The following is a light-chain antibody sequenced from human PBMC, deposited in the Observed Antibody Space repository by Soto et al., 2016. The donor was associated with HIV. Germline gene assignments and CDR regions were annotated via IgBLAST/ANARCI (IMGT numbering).Light chain of an antibody. CDR2: KAS. Sequence: DIQMTQSPSTLSASVGDRVTITCRASQSISSWVAWYQQKPGKAPNLLIYKASNLESGVPSRFSGGGSGTEFTLTISSLQPDDFATYYCQQYQTEGGTFGQGTTVEIK. CDR1: QSISSW. CDR3: QQYQTEGGT. J-gene: IGKJ1*01. V-gene: IGKV1-5*03.